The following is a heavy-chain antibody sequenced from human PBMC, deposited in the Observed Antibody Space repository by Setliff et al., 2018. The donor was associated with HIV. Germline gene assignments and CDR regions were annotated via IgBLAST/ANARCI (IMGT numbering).Heavy chain of an antibody. J-gene: IGHJ4*02. Sequence: GASVKVSCKASGYTFTKYDINWVRQATGQGLEWMGWMNPNSGNAEYAQRFQGRVTLTRNTSIGTAYMELSSLTSEDTAVYYGAREVVPTADYHNFDSWGQGSLVTVSS. CDR2: MNPNSGNA. CDR1: GYTFTKYD. V-gene: IGHV1-8*03. CDR3: AREVVPTADYHNFDS. D-gene: IGHD2-2*01.